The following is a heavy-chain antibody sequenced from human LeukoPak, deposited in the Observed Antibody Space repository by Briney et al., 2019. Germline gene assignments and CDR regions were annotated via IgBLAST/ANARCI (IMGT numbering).Heavy chain of an antibody. CDR2: INHSGST. Sequence: SETLSLTCAVYGGSFSGYYWSWIRQPPGKGLEWIGEINHSGSTNYNPSLKSRVTISVDMSKNQFSLKLSSVTAADTVVYYCARGVEQQLGYYYYYGMDVWGQGTTVTVSS. CDR3: ARGVEQQLGYYYYYGMDV. D-gene: IGHD6-13*01. V-gene: IGHV4-34*01. J-gene: IGHJ6*02. CDR1: GGSFSGYY.